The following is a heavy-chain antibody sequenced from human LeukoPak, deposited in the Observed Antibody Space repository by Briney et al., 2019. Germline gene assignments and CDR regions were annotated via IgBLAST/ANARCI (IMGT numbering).Heavy chain of an antibody. CDR1: GYTFTNYD. V-gene: IGHV1-8*01. CDR3: ARENADSGSLYY. CDR2: MNPNSGNT. J-gene: IGHJ4*02. D-gene: IGHD3-10*01. Sequence: ASVKVSCKASGYTFTNYDINWVRQATGQGLEWMGWMNPNSGNTGYAQKFQGRVTMTRNTSISTAYMELNSLKSEDTAVFYCARENADSGSLYYWGQGTLVTVSS.